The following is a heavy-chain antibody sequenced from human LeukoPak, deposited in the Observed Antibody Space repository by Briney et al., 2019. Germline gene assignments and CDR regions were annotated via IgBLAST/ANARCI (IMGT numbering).Heavy chain of an antibody. V-gene: IGHV1-69*13. CDR2: IIPIFTTA. CDR1: GGTFSSYA. CDR3: ARGPQVGAFDL. J-gene: IGHJ3*01. Sequence: ASVKVSCKASGGTFSSYAISWVRQAPGQGLEWMGGIIPIFTTANYAQKFQGRVTITADESTSTAYMELSSLRSEDTAVYYCARGPQVGAFDLWGQGTMVTVSS. D-gene: IGHD1-26*01.